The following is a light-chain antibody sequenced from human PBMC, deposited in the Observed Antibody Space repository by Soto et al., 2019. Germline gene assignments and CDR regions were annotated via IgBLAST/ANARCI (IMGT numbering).Light chain of an antibody. V-gene: IGLV2-14*01. J-gene: IGLJ3*02. CDR2: EVS. Sequence: QSALTQPASVSGSPGQSTTISCTGTSSDVGDYNYVSWYQQHPGKAPKLMIYEVSNRPSGVSNRFSGSKSGNTASLTISGLQAEDEADYYCSSYTSSITLVFGGGTKLTVL. CDR1: SSDVGDYNY. CDR3: SSYTSSITLV.